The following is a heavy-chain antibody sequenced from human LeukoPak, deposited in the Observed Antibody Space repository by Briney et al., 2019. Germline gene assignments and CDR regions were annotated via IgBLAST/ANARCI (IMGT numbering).Heavy chain of an antibody. Sequence: PSETLSLTCAVCGGSFSGYYWSWIRQPPGKGVEWIGEIVHSGNTKYNLSLKSRATISVDTSKNQFSLNLTSVTAADTAVYYCARQRAHGTWAFDYWGQGTLLTVSS. J-gene: IGHJ4*02. CDR2: IVHSGNT. V-gene: IGHV4-34*12. D-gene: IGHD1-26*01. CDR1: GGSFSGYY. CDR3: ARQRAHGTWAFDY.